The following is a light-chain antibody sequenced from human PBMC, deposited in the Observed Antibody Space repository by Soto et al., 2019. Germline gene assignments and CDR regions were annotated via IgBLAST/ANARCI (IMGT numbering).Light chain of an antibody. CDR2: EVT. V-gene: IGLV2-14*01. CDR3: CSYTSGTSV. Sequence: QSVLTQPASVSGSPGQSITISCTGTXXDVXGHNYVSWYQQHPGKAPKVIIYEVTNRPSGISHRFSGSKSGNTASLTISGLQAEDEADYYCCSYTSGTSVFGTGTKVTVL. J-gene: IGLJ1*01. CDR1: XXDVXGHNY.